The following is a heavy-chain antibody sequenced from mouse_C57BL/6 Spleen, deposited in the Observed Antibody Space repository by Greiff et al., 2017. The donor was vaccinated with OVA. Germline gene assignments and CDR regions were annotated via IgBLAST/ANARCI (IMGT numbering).Heavy chain of an antibody. V-gene: IGHV1-54*01. CDR3: ARDGVAAWFAD. CDR1: GYAFTNYL. CDR2: INPGSGGT. D-gene: IGHD1-1*02. J-gene: IGHJ3*01. Sequence: QVQLQQSGAELVRPGTSVKVSCKASGYAFTNYLIEWVKQRPGQGLEWIGVINPGSGGTNYNEKFKGKATLTADKSSSTAYMQLSSLTSEDSAVYYCARDGVAAWFADWGQGTLVTVSA.